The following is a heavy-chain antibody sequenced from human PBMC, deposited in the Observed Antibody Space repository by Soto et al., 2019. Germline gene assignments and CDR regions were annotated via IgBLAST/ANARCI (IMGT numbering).Heavy chain of an antibody. CDR1: GGTFSSYA. Sequence: QVQLVQSGAEVKKPGSSVKVSCKASGGTFSSYAIDWVRQAPGQGLEWMGGIIPIFGTADYAQKFQGRVTITADESTSTAYMELSSRRSEDTAVYYWARGQTGGGWGYYFDYWGQGTLVTVSS. V-gene: IGHV1-69*12. J-gene: IGHJ4*02. D-gene: IGHD3-16*01. CDR3: ARGQTGGGWGYYFDY. CDR2: IIPIFGTA.